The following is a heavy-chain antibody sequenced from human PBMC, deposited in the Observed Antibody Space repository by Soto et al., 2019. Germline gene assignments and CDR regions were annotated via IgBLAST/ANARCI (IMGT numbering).Heavy chain of an antibody. Sequence: QVQLQESGPGLVKPSGTLSLTCDVSGDSISSSRWWTWVRQPPGKGLEWIGDSFHTGNTNYNPSLKSRVTISVDKSKNQFSLKLTSVTAADTAVYYCAYSTGWYLLDFWGQGTLVTVSS. D-gene: IGHD6-19*01. CDR3: AYSTGWYLLDF. CDR2: SFHTGNT. J-gene: IGHJ3*01. V-gene: IGHV4-4*02. CDR1: GDSISSSRW.